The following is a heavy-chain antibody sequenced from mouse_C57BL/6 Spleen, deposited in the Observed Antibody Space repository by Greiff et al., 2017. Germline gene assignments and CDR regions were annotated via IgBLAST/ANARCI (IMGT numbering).Heavy chain of an antibody. CDR3: ARSDYGSSYWYFDV. Sequence: VQLKESGPELVKPGASVKISCKASGYSFTGYYMHWVKQSHGNILDWIGYIYPYNGVSSYNQKFKGKATLTVDKSSSTAYMELRSLTSEDSAVYYCARSDYGSSYWYFDVWGTGTTVTVSS. V-gene: IGHV1-31*01. J-gene: IGHJ1*03. CDR2: IYPYNGVS. CDR1: GYSFTGYY. D-gene: IGHD1-1*01.